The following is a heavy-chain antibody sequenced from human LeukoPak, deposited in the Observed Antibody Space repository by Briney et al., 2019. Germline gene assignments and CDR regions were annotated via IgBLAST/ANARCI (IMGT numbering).Heavy chain of an antibody. CDR3: ARDLEGSIAARPGYFDY. Sequence: GGSLRLSCAASGFTFSTYAIHWVRQAPGKGLEWVALISYEGSKKYYADSVKGRFTISRDNSKNTLYLQMNSLRAEDTAVYYCARDLEGSIAARPGYFDYWGQGTLVTVSS. D-gene: IGHD6-6*01. CDR2: ISYEGSKK. V-gene: IGHV3-30-3*01. CDR1: GFTFSTYA. J-gene: IGHJ4*02.